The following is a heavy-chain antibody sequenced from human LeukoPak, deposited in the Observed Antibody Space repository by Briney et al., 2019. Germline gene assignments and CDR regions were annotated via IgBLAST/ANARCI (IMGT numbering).Heavy chain of an antibody. CDR3: ARAGDSDTYYCPFQH. V-gene: IGHV4-30-2*01. J-gene: IGHJ1*01. Sequence: SETLSLTCTVSAGSISSGGYYWSWIRQPPGKGLEWIGYIYHSGSTYYNPSLKSRVTISVDRSKNQFSLKLSSVTAADTAVYYCARAGDSDTYYCPFQHWGQGTLVTVSS. CDR2: IYHSGST. D-gene: IGHD3-10*01. CDR1: AGSISSGGYY.